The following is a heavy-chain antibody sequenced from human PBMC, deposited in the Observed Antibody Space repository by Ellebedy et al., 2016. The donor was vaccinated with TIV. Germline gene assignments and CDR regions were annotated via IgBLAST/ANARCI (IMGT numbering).Heavy chain of an antibody. CDR1: GFTFSDYY. V-gene: IGHV3-11*06. CDR3: ARDPDYDILTGLSGRINYFDY. Sequence: GESLKISCAASGFTFSDYYMSWLRQAPGKGLEWVSYISSSSSYTEYADSVKGRFTISRDYAKNSLFLQMNSLRAEDTAVYFCARDPDYDILTGLSGRINYFDYWGQGTLVTVSS. J-gene: IGHJ4*02. D-gene: IGHD3-9*01. CDR2: ISSSSSYT.